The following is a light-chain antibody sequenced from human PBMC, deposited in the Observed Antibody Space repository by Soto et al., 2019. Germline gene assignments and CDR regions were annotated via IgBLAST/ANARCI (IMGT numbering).Light chain of an antibody. CDR2: KAS. V-gene: IGKV1-5*03. CDR1: QSISNW. J-gene: IGKJ3*01. CDR3: QQYNSYPPT. Sequence: DIQMTQSPSTLSASVGDRVTITCRASQSISNWLAWYQQRPGEAPNLLIYKASTLQGGVPSRVSGSGSGTEFSLTIGSLQPDDLATYHCQQYNSYPPTFGPGTKVDIK.